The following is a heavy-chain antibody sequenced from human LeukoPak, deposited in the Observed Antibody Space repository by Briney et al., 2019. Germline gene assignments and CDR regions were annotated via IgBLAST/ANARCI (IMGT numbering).Heavy chain of an antibody. V-gene: IGHV3-7*01. CDR1: GGTFSAYW. CDR2: INEDGSVK. Sequence: GGSLRLSCAVSGGTFSAYWMAWVRQSPGKGLEWVAEINEDGSVKYYVDSVKGRFTISRDNAKNSLCLQMNSLRADDTAVYYCAREGYWGQGTLVTVSS. J-gene: IGHJ4*02. CDR3: AREGY.